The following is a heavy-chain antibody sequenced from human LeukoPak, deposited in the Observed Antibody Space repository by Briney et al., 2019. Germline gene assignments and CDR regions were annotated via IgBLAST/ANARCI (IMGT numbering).Heavy chain of an antibody. CDR2: IYYSGST. V-gene: IGHV4-59*01. CDR3: ARDSSGYSTSALDY. D-gene: IGHD3-22*01. Sequence: SETLSLTCTVSGGSISSYYWSWIRQPPGKGLEWIGYIYYSGSTNYNPSLKSRVTISVDTSKNQFSLKLSSVTAADTAVYYCARDSSGYSTSALDYWGQGTLVTVSS. J-gene: IGHJ4*02. CDR1: GGSISSYY.